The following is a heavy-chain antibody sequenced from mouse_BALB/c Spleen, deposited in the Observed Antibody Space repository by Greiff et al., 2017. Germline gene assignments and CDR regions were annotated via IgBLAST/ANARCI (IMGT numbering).Heavy chain of an antibody. J-gene: IGHJ4*01. CDR2: ISIYYDNT. V-gene: IGHV1-67*01. D-gene: IGHD3-1*01. CDR3: ARGLGLPYAMDY. Sequence: VQLQQSGPELVRPGESVKISCKGSGYTFTDYAMHWVKQSHAKSLEWIGVISIYYDNTNYNQKFKGKATMTVDKSSSTAYMELARLTSEDSAIYYCARGLGLPYAMDYWGQGTSVTVSS. CDR1: GYTFTDYA.